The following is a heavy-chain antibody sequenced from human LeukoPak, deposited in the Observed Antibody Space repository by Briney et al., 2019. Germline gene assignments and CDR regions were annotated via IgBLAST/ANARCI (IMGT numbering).Heavy chain of an antibody. CDR3: AREQEYYDRSGPLGY. CDR1: GFTFSSYA. J-gene: IGHJ4*02. D-gene: IGHD3-22*01. Sequence: PGGSLRLSCAASGFTFSSYAMHWVRQAPGKGLEWVAVISYDGSNKYYADSVKGRFTISRDNSKNTLYLQMNSLRAEDTAVYYCAREQEYYDRSGPLGYWGQGTLVTVSS. CDR2: ISYDGSNK. V-gene: IGHV3-30-3*01.